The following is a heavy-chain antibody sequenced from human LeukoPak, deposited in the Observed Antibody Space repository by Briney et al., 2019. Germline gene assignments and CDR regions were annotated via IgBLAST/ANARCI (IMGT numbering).Heavy chain of an antibody. CDR2: IYYTGTT. CDR1: GDSISSSSYH. Sequence: SETLSPTCTVSGDSISSSSYHWGWIRQPPGKGLEWTGHIYYTGTTNYNSSLKSRVTISVDTSKNQFSLKLNSVTAADTAVYYCARQNSDYYGPDYWGQGALVTVSS. CDR3: ARQNSDYYGPDY. D-gene: IGHD3-10*01. V-gene: IGHV4-39*01. J-gene: IGHJ4*02.